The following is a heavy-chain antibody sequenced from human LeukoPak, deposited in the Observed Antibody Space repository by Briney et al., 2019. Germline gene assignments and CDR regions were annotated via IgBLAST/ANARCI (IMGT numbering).Heavy chain of an antibody. J-gene: IGHJ4*02. V-gene: IGHV3-30*04. CDR2: ISYDGSNK. CDR3: ARQGTRDY. Sequence: PGGSLRLSCAASGFTFSSYAMHWVRQAPGKGLEWVAVISYDGSNKYYADSVKGRFTISRDNSKNTLYLQMNSLRAEDTAVYYCARQGTRDYWGQGTLVTVSS. CDR1: GFTFSSYA. D-gene: IGHD3-10*01.